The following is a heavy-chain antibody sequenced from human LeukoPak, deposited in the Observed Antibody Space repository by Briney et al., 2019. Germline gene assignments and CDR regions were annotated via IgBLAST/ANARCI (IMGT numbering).Heavy chain of an antibody. D-gene: IGHD2-15*01. Sequence: PGGSLRLSCAASGFTFSSYWMSWVRQAPGKGLEWVANIKQDGSEKYYVDSVKGRFTISRDNAKNSLYLQMNSLRAEDTAVYYCARGGCSGGSCYSGWYFDYWGQGTLVTVSS. J-gene: IGHJ4*02. CDR3: ARGGCSGGSCYSGWYFDY. CDR2: IKQDGSEK. V-gene: IGHV3-7*01. CDR1: GFTFSSYW.